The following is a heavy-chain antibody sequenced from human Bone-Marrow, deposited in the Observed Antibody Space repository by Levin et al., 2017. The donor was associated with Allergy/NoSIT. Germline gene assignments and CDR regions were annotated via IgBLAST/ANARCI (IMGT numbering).Heavy chain of an antibody. Sequence: ESLKISCPVSGGSISSSSYYWGWIRQPPGKGLEWIGSIYYSGSTYYNPSLKSRVTISVDTSKNQFSLKLSSVTAADTAVYYCVSLKAAAGLFDYWGQGTLVTVSS. CDR3: VSLKAAAGLFDY. J-gene: IGHJ4*02. V-gene: IGHV4-39*01. D-gene: IGHD6-13*01. CDR2: IYYSGST. CDR1: GGSISSSSYY.